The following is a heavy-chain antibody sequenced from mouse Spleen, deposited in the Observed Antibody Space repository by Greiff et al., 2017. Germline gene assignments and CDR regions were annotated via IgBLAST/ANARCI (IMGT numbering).Heavy chain of an antibody. CDR1: GYTFTSYW. CDR3: ARLAYYRYDWYFDV. J-gene: IGHJ1*01. D-gene: IGHD2-14*01. Sequence: QVQLQQPGAELVKPGASVKLSCKASGYTFTSYWMHWVKQRPGQGLEWIGMIHPNNDSTNYNEKFKSKATLTVDKSSSTAYMQLSSLTSEDSAVYYCARLAYYRYDWYFDVWGAGTTVTVSS. CDR2: IHPNNDST. V-gene: IGHV1-64*01.